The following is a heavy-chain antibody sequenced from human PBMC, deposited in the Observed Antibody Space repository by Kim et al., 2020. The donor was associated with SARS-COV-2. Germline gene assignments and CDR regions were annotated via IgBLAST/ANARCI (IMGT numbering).Heavy chain of an antibody. CDR3: ARQVAATYYYYYYGMDV. Sequence: SETLSLTCAVYGGSFSGYYWSWIRQPPGKGLEWIGEINHSGSTNYNPSLKSRVTISVDTSKNQFSLKLSSVTAADTAVYYCARQVAATYYYYYYGMDVWG. D-gene: IGHD2-15*01. J-gene: IGHJ6*01. CDR2: INHSGST. V-gene: IGHV4-34*01. CDR1: GGSFSGYY.